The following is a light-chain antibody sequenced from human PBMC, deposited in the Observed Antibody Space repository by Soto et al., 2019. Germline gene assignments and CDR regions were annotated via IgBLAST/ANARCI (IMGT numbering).Light chain of an antibody. CDR2: DAS. CDR1: QSISNW. CDR3: QQYNSYSYS. J-gene: IGKJ2*01. Sequence: DIQMTQSPSTLSASVGDRVTITCRASQSISNWLAWYQQKEGKAPRLLIYDASSLQSGVPSRFSGSGSGTEFTLTITSLQPDDFATYYCQQYNSYSYSFGQGTKLEIK. V-gene: IGKV1-5*01.